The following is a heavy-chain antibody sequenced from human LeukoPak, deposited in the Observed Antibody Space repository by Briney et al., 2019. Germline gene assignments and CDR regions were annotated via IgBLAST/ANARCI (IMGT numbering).Heavy chain of an antibody. CDR1: GYTFTSYY. D-gene: IGHD5-24*01. V-gene: IGHV1-46*01. CDR3: ARDPDGYNPFDY. J-gene: IGHJ4*02. CDR2: INPSGGST. Sequence: GASVKVSRKASGYTFTSYYMHWVRQAPGQGLEWMGIINPSGGSTSYAQKFQGRVTMTRDMSTSTVYMELSSLRSEDTAVYYCARDPDGYNPFDYWGQGTLVTVSS.